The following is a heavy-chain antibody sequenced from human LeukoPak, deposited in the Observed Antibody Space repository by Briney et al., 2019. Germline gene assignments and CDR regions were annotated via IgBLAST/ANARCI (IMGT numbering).Heavy chain of an antibody. J-gene: IGHJ4*02. Sequence: GGTLRLSCAASGFTFSNHGMNWVRQAPGKGLEWVSGISPSGDITYYADSVKGRFTISRDNSKNTLYLEVISLTAEDTAVYYCARGGWVELPNDYWGQGTLVTVSS. D-gene: IGHD1-7*01. CDR3: ARGGWVELPNDY. CDR2: ISPSGDIT. V-gene: IGHV3-23*01. CDR1: GFTFSNHG.